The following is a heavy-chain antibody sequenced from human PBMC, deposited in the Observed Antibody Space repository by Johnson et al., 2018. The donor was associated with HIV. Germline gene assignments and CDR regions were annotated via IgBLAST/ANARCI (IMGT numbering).Heavy chain of an antibody. CDR1: GFTFSSYG. CDR2: IWYDGSNV. CDR3: AIIPAGNGFKI. D-gene: IGHD3-10*01. Sequence: QVQLVESGGGLVQPGGSLRLSCAASGFTFSSYGMHWVRQAPGKGLEWVAVIWYDGSNVYYADSVKGRFIISRDNSKNTLYLQMNSLGVEDTAVYYCAIIPAGNGFKIWGLGKMVTVSS. V-gene: IGHV3-33*01. J-gene: IGHJ3*02.